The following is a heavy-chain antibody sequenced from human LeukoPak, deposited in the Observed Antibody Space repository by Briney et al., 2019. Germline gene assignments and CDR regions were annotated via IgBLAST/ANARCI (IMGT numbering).Heavy chain of an antibody. J-gene: IGHJ3*02. V-gene: IGHV4-61*02. CDR2: IYTSGST. CDR3: ARARAGAFDI. Sequence: NPSETLSLTCTVSGGSISSGSYYWSWIRQPAGKGLEWIGRIYTSGSTNYNPSLKSRVTISVDTPKNQFSLKLSSVTAADTAVYYCARARAGAFDIWGQGTMVTVSS. D-gene: IGHD6-19*01. CDR1: GGSISSGSYY.